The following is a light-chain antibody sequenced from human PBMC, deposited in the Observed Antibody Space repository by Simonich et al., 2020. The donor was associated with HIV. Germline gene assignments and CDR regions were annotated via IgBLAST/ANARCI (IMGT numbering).Light chain of an antibody. CDR2: TDN. V-gene: IGLV3-25*03. CDR1: ALPKEY. Sequence: SSELTQPPSVSVSPGQTARITCSGDALPKEYAYWYQQKPGQAPVVLIYTDNERPSGIPERFSGSSSGKTVTLTISGVQAEDEADYYCQSADSSGTYRVFGGGTKLTVL. CDR3: QSADSSGTYRV. J-gene: IGLJ3*02.